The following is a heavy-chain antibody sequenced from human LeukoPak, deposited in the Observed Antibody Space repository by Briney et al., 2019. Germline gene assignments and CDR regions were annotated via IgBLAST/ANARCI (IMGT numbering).Heavy chain of an antibody. J-gene: IGHJ5*02. V-gene: IGHV1-69*04. CDR2: IIPIFGIA. Sequence: SVKVSCKASGGTFSSYAISWVRQAPGQGLEWMRRIIPIFGIANYAQKFQGRVTITADKSTSTAYMELSSLRSEDTAVYYCAKDGYCSGGSCSLGWFDPWGQGTLVTVSS. CDR1: GGTFSSYA. D-gene: IGHD2-15*01. CDR3: AKDGYCSGGSCSLGWFDP.